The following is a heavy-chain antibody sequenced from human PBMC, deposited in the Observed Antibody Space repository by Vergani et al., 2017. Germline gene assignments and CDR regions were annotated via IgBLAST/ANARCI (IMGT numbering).Heavy chain of an antibody. CDR2: ISWNSGAV. Sequence: EVQLVESGGGLVQPGGSLRLSCAASGSTFSSYAMNWVRQAPGKGLEWVSGISWNSGAVDYADSVRGRFTISRDNAKNSLFLEMNSLRFEDTGVYYCARARCIETCYMSNWLDSWGQGTLVTVSS. J-gene: IGHJ5*01. CDR1: GSTFSSYA. CDR3: ARARCIETCYMSNWLDS. D-gene: IGHD3-9*01. V-gene: IGHV3-48*04.